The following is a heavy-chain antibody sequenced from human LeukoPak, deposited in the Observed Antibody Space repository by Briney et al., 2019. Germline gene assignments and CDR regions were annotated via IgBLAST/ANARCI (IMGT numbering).Heavy chain of an antibody. J-gene: IGHJ4*02. Sequence: GGSLRLSCAASGFPFDSFWMHWVRQAPGKGLVWVSDMNEYSTTIRYADSVKGRFTISRDNAKSILYLQMNNLRAEDTAMYFCARGGVNPVDHWGQGTLVTVSS. CDR2: MNEYSTTI. D-gene: IGHD1-14*01. V-gene: IGHV3-74*01. CDR1: GFPFDSFW. CDR3: ARGGVNPVDH.